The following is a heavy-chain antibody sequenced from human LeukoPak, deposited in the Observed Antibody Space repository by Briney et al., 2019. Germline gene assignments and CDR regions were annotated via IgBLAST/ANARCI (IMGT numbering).Heavy chain of an antibody. V-gene: IGHV4-34*01. D-gene: IGHD3-22*01. CDR2: INHSGST. CDR3: ARRPRITMIVVVITRPHYFDY. CDR1: GGSFSGYY. J-gene: IGHJ4*02. Sequence: SETLSLTCAVYGGSFSGYYWSWIRQPPGKGLEWIEEINHSGSTNYNPSLKSRVTISVDTSKNQFSLKLSSVTAADTAVYYCARRPRITMIVVVITRPHYFDYWGQGTLVTVSS.